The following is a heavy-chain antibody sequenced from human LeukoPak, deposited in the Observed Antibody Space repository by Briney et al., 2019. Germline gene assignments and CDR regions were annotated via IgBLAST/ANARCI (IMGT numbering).Heavy chain of an antibody. Sequence: ASVKVSCKASGYTFTGYYMNWVRQAPGQGLEWMGWINPNSGGTNYAQKFQGRVTMTRDTSISTAYMELSRLRSDDTAVYYCARKLAARHPFDYWGQGTLVTVSS. D-gene: IGHD6-6*01. V-gene: IGHV1-2*02. CDR2: INPNSGGT. J-gene: IGHJ4*02. CDR1: GYTFTGYY. CDR3: ARKLAARHPFDY.